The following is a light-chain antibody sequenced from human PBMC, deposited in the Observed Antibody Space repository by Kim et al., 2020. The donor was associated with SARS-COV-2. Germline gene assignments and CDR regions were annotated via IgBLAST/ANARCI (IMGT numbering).Light chain of an antibody. J-gene: IGLJ2*01. Sequence: SYELTQPPSVSVFPGQTASITCSGDKLGDKYACWYQQNPGQSPVLVIYQDSKRPSGIPERFSGSNSGNTATLTISGTQAMDEADYYCQAWDSSTVVFGGGTQLTVL. CDR3: QAWDSSTVV. V-gene: IGLV3-1*01. CDR2: QDS. CDR1: KLGDKY.